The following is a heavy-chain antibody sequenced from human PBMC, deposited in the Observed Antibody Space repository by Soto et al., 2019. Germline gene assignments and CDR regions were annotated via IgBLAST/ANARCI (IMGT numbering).Heavy chain of an antibody. CDR3: ARQRLLRLKPDFDI. D-gene: IGHD2-21*02. CDR2: MYYSGSS. J-gene: IGHJ4*02. CDR1: GGSTSDKSYF. V-gene: IGHV4-39*01. Sequence: SETLSLTCSVSGGSTSDKSYFWGWVRQSPGKGLEWIGSMYYSGSSYYNPSLKSRVAISVDTSKNQFSLKLRSVTAADTAVYFCARQRLLRLKPDFDIWGQGTLVTVSS.